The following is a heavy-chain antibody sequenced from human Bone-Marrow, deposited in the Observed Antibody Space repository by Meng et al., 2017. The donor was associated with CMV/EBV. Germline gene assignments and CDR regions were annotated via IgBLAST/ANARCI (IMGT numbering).Heavy chain of an antibody. Sequence: GESLKISCAASGFTFSRYWMNWVRQAPGKGLVWVSRINSDGSSTSYADSVKGRFTISRDNAKNTLYLQMNSLRAEDTAVYYCARYCSSTSCQSLFDLWGRGTLVTSPQ. CDR3: ARYCSSTSCQSLFDL. J-gene: IGHJ2*01. D-gene: IGHD2-2*01. V-gene: IGHV3-74*01. CDR2: INSDGSST. CDR1: GFTFSRYW.